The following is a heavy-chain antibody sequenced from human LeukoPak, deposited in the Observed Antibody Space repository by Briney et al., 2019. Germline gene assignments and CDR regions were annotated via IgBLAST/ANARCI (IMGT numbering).Heavy chain of an antibody. CDR1: GFTFSSYE. CDR2: ISSGSTI. CDR3: ARDRA. Sequence: GGSLRLSCAASGFTFSSYEMNWVRQAPGKGLEWVSYISSGSTIYYADSVKGRFTISRDNAKNSLYLQMNSLRAEDTAVYYCARDRAWGQGTLVTVSS. V-gene: IGHV3-48*03. J-gene: IGHJ5*02.